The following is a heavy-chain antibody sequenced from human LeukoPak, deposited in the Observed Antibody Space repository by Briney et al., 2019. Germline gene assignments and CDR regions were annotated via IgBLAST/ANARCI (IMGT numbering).Heavy chain of an antibody. V-gene: IGHV3-48*04. Sequence: GGSLRLSCAASGFTFSSYAMHWVRQAPGKGLEWVSYISSSGSTIYYADSVKGRFTISRDNAKNSLYLQMNSLRAEDTAVYYCARDPYYYDSGSFAAFDIWGQGTMVTVSS. CDR1: GFTFSSYA. CDR3: ARDPYYYDSGSFAAFDI. CDR2: ISSSGSTI. J-gene: IGHJ3*02. D-gene: IGHD3-10*01.